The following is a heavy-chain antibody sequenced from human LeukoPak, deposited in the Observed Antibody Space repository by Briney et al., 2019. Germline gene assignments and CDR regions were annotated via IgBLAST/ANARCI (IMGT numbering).Heavy chain of an antibody. D-gene: IGHD3-9*01. J-gene: IGHJ5*02. CDR1: GYTFTSYG. V-gene: IGHV1-18*01. Sequence: ASVKVSCKASGYTFTSYGISWVRQAPGQGLEWMGWISAYNGNTNYAQKLQGRVTMTTDTSTSTAYMELRSLRSDDTAVYYCARDAVTYYDILTGYYNLSWFDPWGQGTLVTVSS. CDR2: ISAYNGNT. CDR3: ARDAVTYYDILTGYYNLSWFDP.